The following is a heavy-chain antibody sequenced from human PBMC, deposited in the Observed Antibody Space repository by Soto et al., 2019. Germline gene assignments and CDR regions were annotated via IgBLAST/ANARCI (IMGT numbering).Heavy chain of an antibody. Sequence: QVQLQQWGAGLLKPSETLSLTCAVYGGSFSGYYWSWIRQPPGKGLEWIGEINHSGSTNYNPSLKSRVTISVDTSKNQFSLKLSSVTAADTAVYYCARGPTGWLLLRVWGQGTLVTVSS. CDR3: ARGPTGWLLLRV. V-gene: IGHV4-34*01. CDR2: INHSGST. D-gene: IGHD3-22*01. J-gene: IGHJ4*02. CDR1: GGSFSGYY.